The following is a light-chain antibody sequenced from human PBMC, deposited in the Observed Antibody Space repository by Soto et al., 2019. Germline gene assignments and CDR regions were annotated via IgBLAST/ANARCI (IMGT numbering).Light chain of an antibody. Sequence: QSALTQPASVSGSPGQSITISCTGTSSDVGYYNYVSWYQQNPGKAPKLMIYEVSNRPSGVSNRFSGSKSGNTASLTISGLQAEDEADYYCSSYTSSSTRVFGTGTKLTVL. CDR2: EVS. J-gene: IGLJ1*01. V-gene: IGLV2-14*01. CDR1: SSDVGYYNY. CDR3: SSYTSSSTRV.